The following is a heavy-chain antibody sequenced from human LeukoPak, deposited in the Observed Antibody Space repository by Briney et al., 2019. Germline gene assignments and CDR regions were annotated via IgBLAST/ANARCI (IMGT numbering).Heavy chain of an antibody. J-gene: IGHJ4*02. CDR2: IYYSGST. CDR3: ARGGQWLAFDY. V-gene: IGHV4-59*01. D-gene: IGHD6-19*01. Sequence: SETLSLTCSVSGGSISSYYWSWIRQPPGKGLEWIGYIYYSGSTNYNPSLKSRVTMSVDTSKNQFSLKLSSVTAADTAVYHCARGGQWLAFDYWGQGTQVTVSS. CDR1: GGSISSYY.